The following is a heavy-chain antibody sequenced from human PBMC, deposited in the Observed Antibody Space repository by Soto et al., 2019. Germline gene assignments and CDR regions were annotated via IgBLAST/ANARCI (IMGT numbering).Heavy chain of an antibody. D-gene: IGHD3-16*01. CDR1: GGAFSTYA. J-gene: IGHJ6*02. V-gene: IGHV1-69*06. CDR3: ARELKAGGHCGMDV. Sequence: QVQLVQSGAEVKEPWSSVKVACQASGGAFSTYAISWVRQAPGQGLEWMGGVIPLFGTSNYLPKFQGRVSIAADRSTETVYMELSRLRFDDTAVYFCARELKAGGHCGMDVWGQGTTVTVSS. CDR2: VIPLFGTS.